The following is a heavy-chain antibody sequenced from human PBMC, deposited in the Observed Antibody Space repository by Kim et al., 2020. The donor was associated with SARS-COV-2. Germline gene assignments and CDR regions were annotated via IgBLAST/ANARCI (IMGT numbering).Heavy chain of an antibody. D-gene: IGHD3-9*01. CDR2: IYYSGST. CDR1: GGSISSYY. J-gene: IGHJ4*02. Sequence: SETLSLTCTVSGGSISSYYWSWIRQPPGKGLEWIEYIYYSGSTNYNPSPKRRVTITVETSKNQFSLKLSSVTAADTAVYYCARDDILNGYDNGFDYWGQG. V-gene: IGHV4-59*12. CDR3: ARDDILNGYDNGFDY.